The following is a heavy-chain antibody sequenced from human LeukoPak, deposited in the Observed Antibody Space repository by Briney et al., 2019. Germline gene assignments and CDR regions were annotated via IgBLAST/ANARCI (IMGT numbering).Heavy chain of an antibody. Sequence: SETLSLTCTVSGGSISFSNYYWGWIRQPQGKGLEWIGSIYYSGSTYYKPSLKSRVTISEDTSKNQFSLNLSSVTAADTAVYYCARGIAPLDGFDIWGQGTMVTVSS. D-gene: IGHD6-13*01. V-gene: IGHV4-39*01. CDR1: GGSISFSNYY. CDR3: ARGIAPLDGFDI. J-gene: IGHJ3*02. CDR2: IYYSGST.